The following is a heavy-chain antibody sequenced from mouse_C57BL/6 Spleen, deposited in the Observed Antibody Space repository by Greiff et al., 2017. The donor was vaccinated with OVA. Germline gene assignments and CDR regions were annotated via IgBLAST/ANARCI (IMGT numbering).Heavy chain of an antibody. D-gene: IGHD1-1*01. V-gene: IGHV5-4*03. J-gene: IGHJ4*01. CDR2: ISDGGSYT. Sequence: EVKLVESGGGLVKPGGSLKLSCAASGFTFSSYAMSWVRQTPEKRLEWVATISDGGSYTYYPDNVKGRFTISRDNAKNNLYLQLSHLKSEDTAMYYGARAEGTTVVATDYARDYWGQGTSVTVSS. CDR3: ARAEGTTVVATDYARDY. CDR1: GFTFSSYA.